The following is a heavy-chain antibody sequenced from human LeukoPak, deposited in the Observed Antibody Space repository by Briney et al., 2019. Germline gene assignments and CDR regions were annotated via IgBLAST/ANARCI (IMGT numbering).Heavy chain of an antibody. Sequence: ASVKVSCKASGYTFTGYYMHWVRQAPGQGLEWMGWINPNSGGTNHAQNFQGRVTMTRDTSISTAYMELSSLRSDDTAVYYCARDPAATYSGTYYFDYWGQGTLVTVPS. CDR2: INPNSGGT. J-gene: IGHJ4*02. CDR1: GYTFTGYY. CDR3: ARDPAATYSGTYYFDY. V-gene: IGHV1-2*02. D-gene: IGHD1-26*01.